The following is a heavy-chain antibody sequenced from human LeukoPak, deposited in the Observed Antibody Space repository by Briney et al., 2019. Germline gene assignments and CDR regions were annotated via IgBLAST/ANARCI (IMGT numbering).Heavy chain of an antibody. CDR1: GGSISSYY. V-gene: IGHV4-4*07. Sequence: PSETLSLTCTVSGGSISSYYWSWIRQPAGKGLEWIGRIYTSGSTNYNPSLKSRVTMSVDTSENQFSLKLSSVTAADTAVYYCAREPNIAAARAFDPWGQGTLVTVSS. J-gene: IGHJ5*02. D-gene: IGHD6-13*01. CDR3: AREPNIAAARAFDP. CDR2: IYTSGST.